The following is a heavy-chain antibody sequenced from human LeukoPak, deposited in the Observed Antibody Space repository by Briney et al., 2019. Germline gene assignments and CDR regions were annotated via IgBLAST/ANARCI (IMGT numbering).Heavy chain of an antibody. CDR3: ARGGIDYGDFPYYFDY. D-gene: IGHD4-17*01. V-gene: IGHV4-39*07. CDR1: GGSISSSSYY. J-gene: IGHJ4*02. Sequence: SETLSLTCTVSGGSISSSSYYWGWIRQPPGKGLEWIGSIYYSGSTYYNPSLKSRVTISVDTSKNQFSLKLSSVTAADTAVYYCARGGIDYGDFPYYFDYWGQGTLVTVSS. CDR2: IYYSGST.